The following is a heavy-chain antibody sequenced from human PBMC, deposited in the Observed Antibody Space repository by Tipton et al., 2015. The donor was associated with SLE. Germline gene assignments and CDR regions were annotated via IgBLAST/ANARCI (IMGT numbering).Heavy chain of an antibody. CDR2: ISGSGGST. D-gene: IGHD6-13*01. V-gene: IGHV3-23*01. J-gene: IGHJ3*02. CDR1: GFTFSSYG. CDR3: ARVIAAAGVDAFDI. Sequence: SLRLSCAASGFTFSSYGIHWVRQAPGKGLEWVSAISGSGGSTYYADSVKGRFTISRDNSKNTLYLQMNSLRAEDTAVYYCARVIAAAGVDAFDIWGQGTMVTVSS.